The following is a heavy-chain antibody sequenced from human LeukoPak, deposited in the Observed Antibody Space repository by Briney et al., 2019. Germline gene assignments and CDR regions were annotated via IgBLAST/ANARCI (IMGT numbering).Heavy chain of an antibody. CDR1: GFTFSSYA. Sequence: GGSLRLSCAASGFTFSSYAMSWVRQAPGKGLEWVSAISGSGGSTYYADSVKGRFTISRDNSKNTLYLQMNSLRAEDTAVYYCAKKLIPGPSPNYFDYWGQGTLVTVSS. J-gene: IGHJ4*02. CDR2: ISGSGGST. D-gene: IGHD4-23*01. V-gene: IGHV3-23*01. CDR3: AKKLIPGPSPNYFDY.